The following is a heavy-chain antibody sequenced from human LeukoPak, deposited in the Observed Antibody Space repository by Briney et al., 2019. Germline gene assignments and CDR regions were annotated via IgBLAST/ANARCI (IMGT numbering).Heavy chain of an antibody. D-gene: IGHD3-3*01. Sequence: VSVKVSCKASGYTFTSYAMNWVRQAPGQGLEWMGWINTNTGNPTYAQGFTGRFVFSLDTSVSTAYLQISSLKAEDTAVYYCARVPPRRQHLTIFGVVHLGRYYYSMDVWGQGTTVTVSS. J-gene: IGHJ6*02. CDR2: INTNTGNP. V-gene: IGHV7-4-1*02. CDR1: GYTFTSYA. CDR3: ARVPPRRQHLTIFGVVHLGRYYYSMDV.